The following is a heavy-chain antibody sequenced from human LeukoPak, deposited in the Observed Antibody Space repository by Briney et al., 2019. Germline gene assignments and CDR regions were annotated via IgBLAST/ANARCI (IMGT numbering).Heavy chain of an antibody. Sequence: GASVKVSCKASGYTFTSYDINWVRQATGQGLEWMGWMNPNSGNTGYAQKFQGRVTMTRNTSISTAYMELSSLRSEDTAVYYCARGTRDYDFWSGIVSLYYYYGMDVWGQGTTVTVSS. V-gene: IGHV1-8*01. CDR2: MNPNSGNT. CDR1: GYTFTSYD. D-gene: IGHD3-3*01. J-gene: IGHJ6*02. CDR3: ARGTRDYDFWSGIVSLYYYYGMDV.